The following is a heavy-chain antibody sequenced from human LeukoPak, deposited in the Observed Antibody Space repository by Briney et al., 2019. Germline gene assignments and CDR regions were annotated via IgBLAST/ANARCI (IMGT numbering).Heavy chain of an antibody. CDR3: ARGVDTAMLGFFDY. J-gene: IGHJ4*02. V-gene: IGHV1-18*01. Sequence: GASVKVSCKASGYTCTSYGISWVRQAPGQGLELMGWISAYNGSTNYAQKLQGRVTMTTDTSTSTAYMELRSLRSDDTAVYYCARGVDTAMLGFFDYWGQGTLVTVSS. CDR1: GYTCTSYG. D-gene: IGHD5-18*01. CDR2: ISAYNGST.